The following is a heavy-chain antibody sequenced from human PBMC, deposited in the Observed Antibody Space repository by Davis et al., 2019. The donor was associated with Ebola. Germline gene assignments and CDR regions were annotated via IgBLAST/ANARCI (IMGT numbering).Heavy chain of an antibody. J-gene: IGHJ5*02. V-gene: IGHV5-51*01. CDR3: ARERYSSSWSQRRWFDP. Sequence: GESLKISCQGSGYSFTSYWIGWVRQMPGKGLEWMGIIYPGDSDTRYSPSFQGQVTISADKSISTAYLQWSSLKASDTAMYYCARERYSSSWSQRRWFDPWGQGTLVTVSS. CDR1: GYSFTSYW. D-gene: IGHD6-13*01. CDR2: IYPGDSDT.